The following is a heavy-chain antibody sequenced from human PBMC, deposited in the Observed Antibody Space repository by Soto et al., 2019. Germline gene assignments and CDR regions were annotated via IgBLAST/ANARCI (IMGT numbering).Heavy chain of an antibody. Sequence: EVQLVESGGGLVQPGGSLRLSCAASGFTFSSYWMHWVRQAPGKGLVWVSRINSDGSSTSYADSVKGRFTISRDNAKNTLYLQMSSLRAEDTGVYYWARDLGGVGVVPVVYWGQGTLVTVS. CDR2: INSDGSST. D-gene: IGHD2-15*01. J-gene: IGHJ4*02. CDR1: GFTFSSYW. V-gene: IGHV3-74*01. CDR3: ARDLGGVGVVPVVY.